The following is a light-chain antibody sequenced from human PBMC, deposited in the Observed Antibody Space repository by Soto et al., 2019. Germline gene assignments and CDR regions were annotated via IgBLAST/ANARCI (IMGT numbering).Light chain of an antibody. Sequence: QSALTQPASVSGSPGQSITISCTGTTNDVGGYSYVSWYQQHPGKAPKLLIFEVSSRPSGVSNRFSGSKSGNTASLTISALQAEDEADYFCNSYTSSTSRPYVFGTGTKLTVL. J-gene: IGLJ1*01. CDR2: EVS. V-gene: IGLV2-14*01. CDR3: NSYTSSTSRPYV. CDR1: TNDVGGYSY.